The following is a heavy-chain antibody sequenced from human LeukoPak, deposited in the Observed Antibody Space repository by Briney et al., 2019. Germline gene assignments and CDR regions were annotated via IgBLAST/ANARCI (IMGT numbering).Heavy chain of an antibody. Sequence: GGSLRLSCAASGFTFSSYERNWVRQAPGKGLEWVSYISSSGSTIYYADSVKGRFTISRDNAKKSLYLQMNTLSAEDTAVYYCARTYAYDATGDRGHWGQGTLVTVSS. V-gene: IGHV3-48*03. CDR3: ARTYAYDATGDRGH. J-gene: IGHJ4*02. D-gene: IGHD3-16*01. CDR2: ISSSGSTI. CDR1: GFTFSSYE.